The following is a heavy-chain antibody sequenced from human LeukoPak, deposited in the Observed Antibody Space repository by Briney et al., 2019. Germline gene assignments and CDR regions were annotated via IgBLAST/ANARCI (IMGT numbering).Heavy chain of an antibody. V-gene: IGHV4-34*01. CDR3: ARPYGSGSYFDL. Sequence: SETLSLTCAVYGGSFSGYYWSWIRQPPGKGLEWIGSIYYSGSTYYNPSLKSRVTISVDTSKNQFSLKLSSVTAADTAVYYCARPYGSGSYFDLWGRGTLVTVSS. CDR2: IYYSGST. J-gene: IGHJ2*01. CDR1: GGSFSGYY. D-gene: IGHD3-10*01.